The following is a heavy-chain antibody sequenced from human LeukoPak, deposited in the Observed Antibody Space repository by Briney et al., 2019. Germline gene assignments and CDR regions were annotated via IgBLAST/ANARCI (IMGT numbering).Heavy chain of an antibody. J-gene: IGHJ4*02. CDR3: ARAETYHYGTTGFQEIGPFDY. D-gene: IGHD3-22*01. V-gene: IGHV3-20*04. CDR2: INWKGVTT. Sequence: PGGALRLSCAASGFTFDDYGMSWVGQARGKGVEGVSGINWKGVTTCYAVSVKCRFTISRDNALNSLYLQMNSLGAEDTALYYCARAETYHYGTTGFQEIGPFDYWGQGTLVTVSS. CDR1: GFTFDDYG.